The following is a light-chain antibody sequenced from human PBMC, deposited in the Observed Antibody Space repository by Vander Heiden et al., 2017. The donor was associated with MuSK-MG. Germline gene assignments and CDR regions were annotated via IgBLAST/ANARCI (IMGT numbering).Light chain of an antibody. Sequence: DIQMTQFPSSLSASVGDRVTITCQASQDISNYLNWYQQKPGKAPKLLIYDASNLETGVPSRFSGSGSGTDFTFTISSLQPEDIATYYCQQYDNLPLFTFGPGTKVDIK. J-gene: IGKJ3*01. CDR2: DAS. CDR1: QDISNY. V-gene: IGKV1-33*01. CDR3: QQYDNLPLFT.